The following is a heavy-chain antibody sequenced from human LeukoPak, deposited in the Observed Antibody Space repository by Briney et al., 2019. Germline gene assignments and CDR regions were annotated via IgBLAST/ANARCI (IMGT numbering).Heavy chain of an antibody. CDR3: ARLEQYYYYYMDV. D-gene: IGHD5-24*01. CDR1: GDSISSSNCY. CDR2: VHYSGNR. V-gene: IGHV4-39*01. Sequence: SETLSLTCTVSGDSISSSNCYWGWIRQPPGQGLEWIGSVHYSGNRYYNPSLKSRATISVDTSKSQFSLKLTSVTAADTAVYFCARLEQYYYYYMDVWGKGTTVTISS. J-gene: IGHJ6*03.